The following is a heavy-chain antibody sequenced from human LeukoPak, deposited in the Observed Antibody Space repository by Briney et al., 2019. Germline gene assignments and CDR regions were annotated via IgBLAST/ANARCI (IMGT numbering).Heavy chain of an antibody. Sequence: GGSLRLSCAASAFTFSSYSMNWVRQAPGKGLEWVSYISSSGSTTYYADSVKGQFTISRDNAKNSLYLQMNSLRAEDTAVYYCASYCSTTSCYAVDYWGQGTLVTVSS. CDR2: ISSSGSTT. D-gene: IGHD2-2*01. CDR3: ASYCSTTSCYAVDY. J-gene: IGHJ4*02. V-gene: IGHV3-48*01. CDR1: AFTFSSYS.